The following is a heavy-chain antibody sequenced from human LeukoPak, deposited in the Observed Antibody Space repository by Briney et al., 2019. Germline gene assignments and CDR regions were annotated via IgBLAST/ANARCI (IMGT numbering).Heavy chain of an antibody. CDR3: ARGGYCSTRICPLWD. CDR1: GYTFTSYG. V-gene: IGHV1-8*02. Sequence: ASVKVSCKASGYTFTSYGINWVRQATGQGLEWMGWMNPNSGNTGYAQKFQGRFTMTRNTSITTAYLELSSLRSEDTAVYYCARGGYCSTRICPLWDWGQGTLVTVSS. J-gene: IGHJ4*02. CDR2: MNPNSGNT. D-gene: IGHD2-2*01.